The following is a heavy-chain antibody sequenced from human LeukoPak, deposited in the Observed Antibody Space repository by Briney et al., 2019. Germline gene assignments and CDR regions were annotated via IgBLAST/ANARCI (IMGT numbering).Heavy chain of an antibody. CDR1: GFTFDDYA. J-gene: IGHJ4*02. CDR3: AKGTDNFILGAYFDY. CDR2: ISWNSGSL. V-gene: IGHV3-9*03. D-gene: IGHD3-16*01. Sequence: GGSLRLSCAASGFTFDDYAMHWVRQAPGKGLEWVSGISWNSGSLVYADSVRGRFTISRDNAKNSLYLQMNSLSAEDMALYYCAKGTDNFILGAYFDYWGQGTLVTVSS.